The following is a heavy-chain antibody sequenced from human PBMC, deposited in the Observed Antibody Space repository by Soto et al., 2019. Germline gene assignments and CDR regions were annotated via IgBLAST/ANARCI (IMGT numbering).Heavy chain of an antibody. D-gene: IGHD6-19*01. V-gene: IGHV4-34*01. Sequence: SETLSLTCAVYGGSFSGYYWSWIRQPPGKGLEWIGEINHSGSTNYNPSLKSRVTISVDTSKNQFSLKLSSVTAAATAVYYCARLGYSSGWYRDYYYYYGRDVWGQGTTVTVSS. CDR3: ARLGYSSGWYRDYYYYYGRDV. J-gene: IGHJ6*02. CDR2: INHSGST. CDR1: GGSFSGYY.